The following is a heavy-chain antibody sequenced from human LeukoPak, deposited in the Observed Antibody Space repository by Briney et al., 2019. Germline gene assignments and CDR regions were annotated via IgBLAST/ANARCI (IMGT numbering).Heavy chain of an antibody. Sequence: SETLSLTCTVSGGSISSDYWSWIRQPPGKGLEWIGYIYCSGITNYNPSLKSRVTISVDTSKNQFSLKLSSVTAADTAVYYCARLHYDSSGYYYFDYWGQGTLVTVSS. V-gene: IGHV4-59*08. CDR1: GGSISSDY. CDR3: ARLHYDSSGYYYFDY. CDR2: IYCSGIT. D-gene: IGHD3-22*01. J-gene: IGHJ4*02.